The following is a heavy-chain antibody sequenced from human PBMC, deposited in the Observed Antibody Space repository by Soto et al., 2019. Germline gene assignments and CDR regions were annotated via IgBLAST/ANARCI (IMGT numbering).Heavy chain of an antibody. CDR2: IKQDGSEK. V-gene: IGHV3-7*01. CDR3: ARDVRAGYYYYYMDV. J-gene: IGHJ6*03. CDR1: GFTFSSYW. Sequence: GGSLRLSCAASGFTFSSYWMSWVRQAPGKGLEWVANIKQDGSEKYYGDSVKGRFTISRDNAKSSLYLQMNSLRAEDTAVYYCARDVRAGYYYYYMDVWGKGTTVTVSS.